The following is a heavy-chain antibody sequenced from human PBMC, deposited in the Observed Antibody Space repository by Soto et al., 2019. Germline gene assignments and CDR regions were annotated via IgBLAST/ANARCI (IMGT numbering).Heavy chain of an antibody. J-gene: IGHJ4*02. V-gene: IGHV3-23*01. Sequence: GGSLRLSCAASGFTFSSYAMSWVRQAPGKGLEWVSAISGSGGSTYYADSVKGRFTISRDNSKNTRYLQMNSLRAEDTAVYYCAKVDGSSSYFDYWGQGTLVTVSS. CDR3: AKVDGSSSYFDY. CDR2: ISGSGGST. D-gene: IGHD6-6*01. CDR1: GFTFSSYA.